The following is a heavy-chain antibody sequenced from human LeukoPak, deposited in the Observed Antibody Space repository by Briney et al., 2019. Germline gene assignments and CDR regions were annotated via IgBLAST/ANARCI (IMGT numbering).Heavy chain of an antibody. Sequence: ASVKVSCKASGRLSSSYGIAWVRQAPGEGLEWLGWISNFDGDTNVSENFHNRVTLTTDTSTSKPYMELRSLKSDDTAAYYYFRARGCSNCLLTDGFDSWGQGRKVTVSS. V-gene: IGHV1-18*01. CDR1: GRLSSSYG. CDR2: ISNFDGDT. J-gene: IGHJ3*01. CDR3: FRARGCSNCLLTDGFDS. D-gene: IGHD6-13*01.